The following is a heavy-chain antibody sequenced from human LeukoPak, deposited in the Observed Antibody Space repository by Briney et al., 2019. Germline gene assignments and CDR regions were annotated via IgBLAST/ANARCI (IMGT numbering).Heavy chain of an antibody. V-gene: IGHV4-34*12. CDR2: IFHSGST. CDR3: ARLVAAAGMLLDY. Sequence: SETLSLTCAVYGGSFSGYYWGWIRQPPGKGLEWIGNIFHSGSTYYNPPLKSRVTISVDTSKNQFSLKLNSVTAADTAVYYCARLVAAAGMLLDYWGQGTLVTVSS. CDR1: GGSFSGYY. D-gene: IGHD6-13*01. J-gene: IGHJ4*02.